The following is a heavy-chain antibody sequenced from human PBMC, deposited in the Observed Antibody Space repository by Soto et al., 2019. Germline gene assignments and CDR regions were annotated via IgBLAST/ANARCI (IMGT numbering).Heavy chain of an antibody. CDR1: GGSISSGDYY. Sequence: SETLSLTCTVSGGSISSGDYYWSWILHPPGKGLEWIGYIYYSVSTYYNPSLKSRVTISVDTSKNHFSLKLSSVTAADTAVYYCARAPRDVETEYWGTGTMV. J-gene: IGHJ4*01. V-gene: IGHV4-30-4*01. CDR2: IYYSVST. CDR3: ARAPRDVETEY.